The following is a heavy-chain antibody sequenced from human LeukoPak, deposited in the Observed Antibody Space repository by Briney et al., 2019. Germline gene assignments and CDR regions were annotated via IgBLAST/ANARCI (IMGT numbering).Heavy chain of an antibody. Sequence: SGGSLRLPCTASGFTFGDHAMSWFRQAPGKGLEWVGFIRSKAYGGTTEYAASVKGRFTISRDDSKSIAYLQMNSLKTEDTAVYYCTRDHRYYDFWSGPSTNYYYMDVWGKGTTVTVSS. V-gene: IGHV3-49*03. D-gene: IGHD3-3*01. CDR1: GFTFGDHA. J-gene: IGHJ6*03. CDR3: TRDHRYYDFWSGPSTNYYYMDV. CDR2: IRSKAYGGTT.